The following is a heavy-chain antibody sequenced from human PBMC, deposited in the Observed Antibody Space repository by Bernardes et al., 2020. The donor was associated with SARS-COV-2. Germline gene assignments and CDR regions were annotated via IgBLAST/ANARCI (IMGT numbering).Heavy chain of an antibody. Sequence: GGSLRLSCAASGFTFSNAWMSWVRQAPGKGLEWVGRIKSKTDGGTTDYAAPVKGRFTISRDDSKNTLYLQMNSLKTEDTAVYYCTIILLWFGELYHYWGQGTLVTVSS. D-gene: IGHD3-10*01. CDR3: TIILLWFGELYHY. V-gene: IGHV3-15*01. CDR2: IKSKTDGGTT. CDR1: GFTFSNAW. J-gene: IGHJ4*02.